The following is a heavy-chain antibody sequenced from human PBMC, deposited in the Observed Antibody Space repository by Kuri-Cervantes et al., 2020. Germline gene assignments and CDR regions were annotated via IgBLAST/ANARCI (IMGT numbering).Heavy chain of an antibody. CDR3: ARDYSSSWYTPPIYYYYGMDV. CDR1: GFTFSSYA. D-gene: IGHD6-13*01. Sequence: GGSLRLSCAASGFTFSSYAMHWVRQAPGKGLEWVSSISSSSSYIYYADSVKGRFTISRDNAKNSLYLQMNSLRAEDTAVYYCARDYSSSWYTPPIYYYYGMDVWGQGTTVTVSS. CDR2: ISSSSSYI. J-gene: IGHJ6*02. V-gene: IGHV3-21*01.